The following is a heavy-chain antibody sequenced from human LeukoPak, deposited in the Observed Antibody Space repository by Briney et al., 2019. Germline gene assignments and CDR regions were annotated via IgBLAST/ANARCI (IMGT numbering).Heavy chain of an antibody. V-gene: IGHV1-18*01. CDR3: ARKTIAGGYNWFDP. CDR1: GYTFTTYG. CDR2: ISTYNANT. J-gene: IGHJ5*02. Sequence: ASVKVSCKASGYTFTTYGISWVRQAPGQGLGWMGWISTYNANTNYAQKLQGRVTMTTDTSTSTAYMELRSLRSDDTAVYYCARKTIAGGYNWFDPWGQGTLVTVSS. D-gene: IGHD6-13*01.